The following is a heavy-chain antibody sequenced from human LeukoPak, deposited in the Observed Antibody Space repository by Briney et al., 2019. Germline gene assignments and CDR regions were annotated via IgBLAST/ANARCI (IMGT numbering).Heavy chain of an antibody. CDR2: IRYDGSNK. Sequence: PGGSLRLSCAASGFTFSSYGMHWVRQAPGKGLEWVAFIRYDGSNKYYADSVKGRFTISRDNSKNTLYLQMNSLRAEDTAVYYCAKGTGYNPNWFDPWGQGTLVTVSS. J-gene: IGHJ5*02. CDR3: AKGTGYNPNWFDP. V-gene: IGHV3-30*02. CDR1: GFTFSSYG. D-gene: IGHD5-24*01.